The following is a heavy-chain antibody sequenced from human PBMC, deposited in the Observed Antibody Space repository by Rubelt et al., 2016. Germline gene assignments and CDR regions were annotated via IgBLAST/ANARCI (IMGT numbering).Heavy chain of an antibody. CDR1: GFTSSSYS. V-gene: IGHV3-66*01. D-gene: IGHD7-27*01. CDR2: IYSGGST. CDR3: ARNCGLDY. Sequence: EVQLVESGGGLVQPGGSLRLSCAASGFTSSSYSMNWVRQPPGKGLEWVSVIYSGGSTYYAVSVKSRFTITRGNSKNTVYLQMNSLRAEDTAVYYCARNCGLDYWGQGTLVTVSS. J-gene: IGHJ4*02.